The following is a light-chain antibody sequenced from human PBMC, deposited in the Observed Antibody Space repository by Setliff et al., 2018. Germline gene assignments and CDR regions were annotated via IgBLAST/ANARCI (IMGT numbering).Light chain of an antibody. CDR3: SSYAASYNPYV. Sequence: QSVLPQPPSASGSPGQSLTISCTGTSNDVGAYKFVSWYQQHPGKAPKLLIYEVTKRPSGVPDRFSGSKSGNTASLTVSGLQAEDEADYYCSSYAASYNPYVFGTGTKV. V-gene: IGLV2-8*01. CDR1: SNDVGAYKF. J-gene: IGLJ1*01. CDR2: EVT.